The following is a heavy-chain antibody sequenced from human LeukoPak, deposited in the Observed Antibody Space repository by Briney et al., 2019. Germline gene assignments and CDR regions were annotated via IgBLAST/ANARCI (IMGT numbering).Heavy chain of an antibody. J-gene: IGHJ4*02. Sequence: GGSLRLSCAASGFTVSSNYMSWVRQGPGKGLELVSVIYSGGSTYYSDSVKGRFTISRDNFKNTLYLQMNSLRAEDTAVYYCARVGYDILTGTFDYWGQGTLATVSS. CDR2: IYSGGST. CDR3: ARVGYDILTGTFDY. V-gene: IGHV3-53*01. D-gene: IGHD3-9*01. CDR1: GFTVSSNY.